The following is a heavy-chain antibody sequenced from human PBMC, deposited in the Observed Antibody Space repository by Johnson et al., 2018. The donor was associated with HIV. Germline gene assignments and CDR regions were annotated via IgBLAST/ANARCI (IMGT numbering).Heavy chain of an antibody. Sequence: QMQLVESGGGVVHPGGSLRLSCAASGFTFNTYGMHWVRQAPGKGLEWVAFIRYDGGTKYYADSLKGRFTISRDNSKNTLYLQMNILRAEDTAVYYCARAYYTFWSGYDAFDIWGQGTMVTVSS. J-gene: IGHJ3*02. D-gene: IGHD3-3*01. CDR1: GFTFNTYG. CDR2: IRYDGGTK. CDR3: ARAYYTFWSGYDAFDI. V-gene: IGHV3-30*02.